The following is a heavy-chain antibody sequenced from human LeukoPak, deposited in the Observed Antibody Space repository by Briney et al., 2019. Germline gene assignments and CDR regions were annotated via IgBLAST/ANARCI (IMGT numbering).Heavy chain of an antibody. V-gene: IGHV3-11*01. CDR3: ARDIKPYYYAMDV. J-gene: IGHJ6*02. CDR1: GGSFSDYY. Sequence: LSLTCAVYGGSFSDYYMSWIRQAPGKGLEWVSYISSSGITIYYADSVKGRFTISRDNAKNSLFLQMSSLRAEDTAVYYCARDIKPYYYAMDVWGQGTTVTVSS. D-gene: IGHD3-10*01. CDR2: ISSSGITI.